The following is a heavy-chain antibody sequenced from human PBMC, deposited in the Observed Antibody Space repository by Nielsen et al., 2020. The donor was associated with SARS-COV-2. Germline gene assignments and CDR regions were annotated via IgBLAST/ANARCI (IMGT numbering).Heavy chain of an antibody. D-gene: IGHD2-15*01. CDR3: ARAAGYCSGGSCYSGGWFDP. V-gene: IGHV3-30*14. CDR2: ISYDGSNK. J-gene: IGHJ5*02. Sequence: WIRQPPGKGLEWVAVISYDGSNKYYADSVKGRLTISRDNSKNTLYLQMNSLRAEDTAVYYCARAAGYCSGGSCYSGGWFDPWGQGTLVTASS.